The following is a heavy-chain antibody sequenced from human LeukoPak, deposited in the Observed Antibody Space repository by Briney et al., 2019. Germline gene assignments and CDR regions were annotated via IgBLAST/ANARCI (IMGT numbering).Heavy chain of an antibody. V-gene: IGHV4-34*01. CDR1: GGSFSGYY. CDR2: INHSGST. D-gene: IGHD6-6*01. CDR3: ARRRQLVSYYYYYYYMDV. J-gene: IGHJ6*03. Sequence: PSETLSLTCAVYGGSFSGYYWSWIRQPPGKGLEWIGEINHSGSTNYNPSLKSRVTISVDTSKNQFSLKLSSVTAADTAVYYCARRRQLVSYYYYYYYMDVWGKGTTVTVSS.